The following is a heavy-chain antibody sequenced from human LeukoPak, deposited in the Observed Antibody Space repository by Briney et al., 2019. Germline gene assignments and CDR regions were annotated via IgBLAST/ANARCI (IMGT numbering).Heavy chain of an antibody. CDR2: IYPGDSDT. V-gene: IGHV5-51*01. Sequence: GESLKISCKGSGYSFTSYWIGWVRQMPGKGLEWMGIIYPGDSDTRYSPSFQGQATISADKSISTAYLQWSSLKASDTAMYYCARRRLGYCSSTSCHNWFDPWGQGTLVTVSS. D-gene: IGHD2-2*01. J-gene: IGHJ5*02. CDR1: GYSFTSYW. CDR3: ARRRLGYCSSTSCHNWFDP.